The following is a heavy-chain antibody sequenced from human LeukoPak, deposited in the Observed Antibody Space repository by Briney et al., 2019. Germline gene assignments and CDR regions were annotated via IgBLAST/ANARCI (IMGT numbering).Heavy chain of an antibody. V-gene: IGHV3-30*04. J-gene: IGHJ4*02. CDR3: ASHTREGDRDDY. CDR1: GFTFSSYA. Sequence: GGSLRLSCAASGFTFSSYAMHWVRQAPGKGLEWVAVISYDGSNKYYADSVKGRFIISRDNSKNTLYLQMNSLRAEDTAVYYCASHTREGDRDDYWGQGTLVTVSS. D-gene: IGHD2-21*02. CDR2: ISYDGSNK.